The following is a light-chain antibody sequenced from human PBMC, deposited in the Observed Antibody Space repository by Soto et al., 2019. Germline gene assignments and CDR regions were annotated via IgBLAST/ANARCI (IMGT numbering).Light chain of an antibody. J-gene: IGKJ4*01. CDR1: QALSNY. CDR3: QNYNSAPIT. V-gene: IGKV1-27*01. Sequence: DIQLTQSPSVLSASVGDTVTITCRASQALSNYLAWYQQKPGKAPDLLIYTASTLQSGVPSRFSGSGSGSDFTLTISSLQPEDVASYYCQNYNSAPITFGGGTKVDIK. CDR2: TAS.